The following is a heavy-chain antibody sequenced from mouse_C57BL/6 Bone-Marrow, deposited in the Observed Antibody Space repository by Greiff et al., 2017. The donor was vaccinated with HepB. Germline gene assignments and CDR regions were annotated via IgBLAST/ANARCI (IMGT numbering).Heavy chain of an antibody. CDR3: ARRDYGSSHYYAMDY. Sequence: VQLQQSGPELVKPGASVKIPCKASGYTFTDYNMDWVKQSHGKSLEWIGDINPNNGGTIYNQKFKGKATLTVDKSSSTAYMELRSLTSEDTAVYYCARRDYGSSHYYAMDYWGQGTSVTVSS. V-gene: IGHV1-18*01. J-gene: IGHJ4*01. CDR1: GYTFTDYN. D-gene: IGHD1-1*01. CDR2: INPNNGGT.